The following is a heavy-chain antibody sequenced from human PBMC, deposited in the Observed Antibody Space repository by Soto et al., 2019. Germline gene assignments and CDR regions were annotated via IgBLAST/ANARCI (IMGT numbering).Heavy chain of an antibody. CDR3: ARATYTSGGSPTFAMDV. Sequence: QVQLVQSGAEVKKPGASVKVSCKASGYTFTSYGISWVRQAPGHGLEWMGWISAYNGNTNYAQKLQDRVTLTRDTSASTTYVELSSLRSEDTAIFYCARATYTSGGSPTFAMDVWGQGTTVTVSS. J-gene: IGHJ6*02. CDR2: ISAYNGNT. V-gene: IGHV1-18*01. D-gene: IGHD3-10*01. CDR1: GYTFTSYG.